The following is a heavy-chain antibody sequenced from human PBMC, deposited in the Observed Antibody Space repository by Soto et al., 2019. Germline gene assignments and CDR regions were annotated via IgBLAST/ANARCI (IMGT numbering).Heavy chain of an antibody. J-gene: IGHJ4*02. V-gene: IGHV4-30-2*01. Sequence: SETLSLTCAVSGGSISSGGYSWSWIRQPPGKGLEWIGYIYHSGSTYYNPSLKSRVTISVDRSKNQFSLKLSSVAAADTAVYYCARGGNYYDSSGYVYWGQGTLVTVSS. D-gene: IGHD3-22*01. CDR1: GGSISSGGYS. CDR3: ARGGNYYDSSGYVY. CDR2: IYHSGST.